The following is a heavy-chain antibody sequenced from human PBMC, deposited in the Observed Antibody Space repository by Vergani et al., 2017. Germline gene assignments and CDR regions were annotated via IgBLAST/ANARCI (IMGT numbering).Heavy chain of an antibody. J-gene: IGHJ3*02. D-gene: IGHD2/OR15-2a*01. CDR2: IKQDGSEK. Sequence: EVQLVESGGGLVQPGGSLRLSCAASGFTFSSYWMSWVRQAPGKGLEWVANIKQDGSEKYYVDSVKGRFTISRDNAKNSLYLQMNSLRAEDTAVYYCARDSRVFWLDAFDIWGQGTMVTVSS. CDR3: ARDSRVFWLDAFDI. V-gene: IGHV3-7*01. CDR1: GFTFSSYW.